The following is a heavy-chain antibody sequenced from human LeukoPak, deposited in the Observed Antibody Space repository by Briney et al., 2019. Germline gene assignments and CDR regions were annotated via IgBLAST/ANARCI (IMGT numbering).Heavy chain of an antibody. CDR2: IWSDGSNG. CDR1: GHTFSSFG. J-gene: IGHJ4*02. D-gene: IGHD3/OR15-3a*01. V-gene: IGHV3-33*06. Sequence: GLSLRLFCAASGHTFSSFGMHWVRQASGKGLEGVASIWSDGSNGNYADSVKGRFTISRDNSKNTLYLQMNSLRAEDTAVYYCAKDWSGPLDYWGQGTRVTVSS. CDR3: AKDWSGPLDY.